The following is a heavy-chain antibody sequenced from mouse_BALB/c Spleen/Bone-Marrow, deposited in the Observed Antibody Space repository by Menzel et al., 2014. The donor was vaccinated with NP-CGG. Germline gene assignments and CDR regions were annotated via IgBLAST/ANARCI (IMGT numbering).Heavy chain of an antibody. V-gene: IGHV5-12-1*01. Sequence: EVQRVESGGGLVKPGGSLKLSCAASGFAFSSYDMSWVRQTPEKRLEWVAYISSGGGSTYYPDTVKGRFTISRDNAKNTLYLQMSSPKSEDTAMYYCARTTPYAMDYWGQGTSVTVSS. CDR3: ARTTPYAMDY. J-gene: IGHJ4*01. D-gene: IGHD5-5*01. CDR2: ISSGGGST. CDR1: GFAFSSYD.